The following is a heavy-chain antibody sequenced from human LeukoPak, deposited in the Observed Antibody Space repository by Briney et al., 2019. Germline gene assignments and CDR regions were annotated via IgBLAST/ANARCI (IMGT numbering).Heavy chain of an antibody. J-gene: IGHJ6*03. CDR2: IYPGDSDT. V-gene: IGHV5-51*01. CDR1: GYSFTSYW. D-gene: IGHD4-11*01. Sequence: RGESLKISCKGSGYSFTSYWIGWVRQMPGKGLEWMGIIYPGDSDTRYSPSFQGQVTISADKSISTAYLQWSSLKASDTAMYYCARRATTVTQDTYYYYMDVWGKGTTVTVSS. CDR3: ARRATTVTQDTYYYYMDV.